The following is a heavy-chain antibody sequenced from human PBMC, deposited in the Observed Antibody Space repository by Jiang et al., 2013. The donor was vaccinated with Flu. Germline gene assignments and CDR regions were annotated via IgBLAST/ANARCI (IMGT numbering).Heavy chain of an antibody. V-gene: IGHV4-39*01. CDR3: ARDFGDYRTDY. J-gene: IGHJ4*02. D-gene: IGHD4-17*01. CDR1: GGSISSSSHY. Sequence: GPGLVKPSETLSLTCTVTGGSISSSSHYWGWIRQSPGMGLEWIGSIHYSGITYYNPSLKSRVTTSVDTARNQFSLKLSSVTAADTAVYFCARDFGDYRTDYWGQGTLVTVS. CDR2: IHYSGIT.